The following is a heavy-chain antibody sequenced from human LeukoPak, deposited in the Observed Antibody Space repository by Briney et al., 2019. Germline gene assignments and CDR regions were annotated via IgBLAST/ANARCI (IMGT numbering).Heavy chain of an antibody. J-gene: IGHJ4*02. D-gene: IGHD3-22*01. CDR3: ARDSSGFHYFDY. CDR2: ISSSGSTI. CDR1: GFTFSSYA. V-gene: IGHV3-48*03. Sequence: GGSLRLSCAASGFTFSSYAMSWVRQAPGKGLEWVSYISSSGSTIYYADSVKGRFTISRDNAKNSLYLQMNSLRAEDTAVYYCARDSSGFHYFDYWGQGTLVTVSS.